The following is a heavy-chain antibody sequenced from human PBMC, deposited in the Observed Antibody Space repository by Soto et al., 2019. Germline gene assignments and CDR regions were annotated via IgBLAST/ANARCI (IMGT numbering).Heavy chain of an antibody. D-gene: IGHD2-15*01. J-gene: IGHJ4*02. CDR3: ASGRVVVAATPDY. Sequence: PGGSLRLSCAASGFTFSSYAMHWVRQAPGKGLEWVAVISYDGSNKYYADSVKGRFTISRDNSKNTLYLQMNSLRAEDTAVYYCASGRVVVAATPDYWGQGTPVTVSS. CDR1: GFTFSSYA. CDR2: ISYDGSNK. V-gene: IGHV3-30-3*01.